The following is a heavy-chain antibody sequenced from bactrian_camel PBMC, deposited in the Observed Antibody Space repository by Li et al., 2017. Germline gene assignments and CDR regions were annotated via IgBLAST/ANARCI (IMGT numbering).Heavy chain of an antibody. CDR2: IYRRSPTT. D-gene: IGHD6*01. Sequence: VQLVESGGGSVQPGGSLRLSCAASGSTYTMSRMAWFRQAPGKEREGVPGIYRRSPTTSHGDSVKGRFTISKDNAKNTLYLQMSSLKPEDAAMYYCAAGWYGGSRLQASNFRYWGQGTQVTVS. J-gene: IGHJ4*01. V-gene: IGHV3S31*01. CDR3: AAGWYGGSRLQASNFRY. CDR1: GSTYTMSR.